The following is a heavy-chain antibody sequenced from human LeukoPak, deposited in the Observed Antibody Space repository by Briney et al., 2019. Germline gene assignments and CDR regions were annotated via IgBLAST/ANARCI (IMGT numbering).Heavy chain of an antibody. CDR3: ARDFLTGYFDY. D-gene: IGHD3-9*01. V-gene: IGHV3-48*02. J-gene: IGHJ4*02. Sequence: GGSLRLSCAASGFTFSTYNMNWVRQDPGNGLEWVSYISSSGSTKYYADSVKGRFTISRDNVKNSLFLQMNSLSDEDTAVYYCARDFLTGYFDYWGQGTLVTVSS. CDR2: ISSSGSTK. CDR1: GFTFSTYN.